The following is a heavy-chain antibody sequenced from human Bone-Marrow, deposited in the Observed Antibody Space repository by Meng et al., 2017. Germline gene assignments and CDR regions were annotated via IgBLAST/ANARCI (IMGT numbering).Heavy chain of an antibody. CDR2: TSYRSKWYT. V-gene: IGHV6-1*01. CDR1: GDVGSSTSAA. Sequence: GPGLANPRPPPSPTCAISGDVGSSTSAAWHWIRQSPSRGLEWLGRTSYRSKWYTDYAVSVKSRITINPDTSKNQFSLQLNSVTPEDTAVYYCARGDYSSSPSFWGQGTLVTVSS. CDR3: ARGDYSSSPSF. J-gene: IGHJ4*02. D-gene: IGHD3-22*01.